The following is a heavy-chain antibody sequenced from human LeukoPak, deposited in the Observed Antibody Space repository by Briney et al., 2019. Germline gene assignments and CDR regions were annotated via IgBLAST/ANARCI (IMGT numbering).Heavy chain of an antibody. CDR3: ARDAGWGYYDL. V-gene: IGHV3-7*01. D-gene: IGHD1-26*01. CDR1: GFTFSISW. J-gene: IGHJ4*02. CDR2: IDKHGNGK. Sequence: GGSLRLSCVASGFTFSISWVTWVRQPPGKGLEWVANIDKHGNGKYYVDSVKGRFAISRDYATNSVFLQMNSLRAEDTSVYYCARDAGWGYYDLWGQGTPVTVSS.